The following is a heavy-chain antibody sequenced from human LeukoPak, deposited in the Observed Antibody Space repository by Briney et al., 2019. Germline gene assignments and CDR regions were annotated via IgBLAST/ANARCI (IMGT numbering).Heavy chain of an antibody. CDR2: INPNSGGT. J-gene: IGHJ4*02. Sequence: ASVKVSCKASGYTFTGYYMHWVRHAPGQGLEWMGWINPNSGGTNYAQKFQGRVTMTRDTSISTAYMELSRLRSDDTAVYYCARVPPCGGDCYSDYWGQGTLVTDSS. D-gene: IGHD2-21*02. V-gene: IGHV1-2*02. CDR1: GYTFTGYY. CDR3: ARVPPCGGDCYSDY.